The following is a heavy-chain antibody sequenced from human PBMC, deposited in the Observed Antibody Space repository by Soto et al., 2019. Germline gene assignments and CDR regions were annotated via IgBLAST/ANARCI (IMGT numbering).Heavy chain of an antibody. D-gene: IGHD3-3*01. Sequence: ASVKVSCKASGYTFTSYGISWVRQAPGQGLEWMGWISAYNGNTNYAQKLQGRVTMTTDTSTSTAYMELRSLRSDDTAVYYCARDLIFGVVTPPDWFDPWGQGTLVTVSS. CDR1: GYTFTSYG. V-gene: IGHV1-18*01. CDR2: ISAYNGNT. J-gene: IGHJ5*02. CDR3: ARDLIFGVVTPPDWFDP.